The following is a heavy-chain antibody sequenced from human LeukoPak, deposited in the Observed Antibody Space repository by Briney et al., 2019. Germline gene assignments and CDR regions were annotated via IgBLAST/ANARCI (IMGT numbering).Heavy chain of an antibody. D-gene: IGHD6-19*01. J-gene: IGHJ4*02. V-gene: IGHV4-59*08. CDR2: IYYRGST. CDR3: ARHGGQWPNYFDY. Sequence: PSLTLSLTGTESGCSISSYYWRWILQPPGKELYWIGYIYYRGSTNYNPSLKSRVTISVDTSKNQFSLELNSVTAADTAVYYCARHGGQWPNYFDYWGQGTLVTVSS. CDR1: GCSISSYY.